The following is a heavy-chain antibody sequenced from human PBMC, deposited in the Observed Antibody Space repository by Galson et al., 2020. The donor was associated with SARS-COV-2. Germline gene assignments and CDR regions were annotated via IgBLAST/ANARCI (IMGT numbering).Heavy chain of an antibody. CDR3: AILGFGGAFEI. D-gene: IGHD3-10*01. Sequence: ASVQVSCRVSGYTLTALSMHWVRQAPGKGLEWMGGFDPEDGETIYAQKFQGRVTMTEDTSTDTAYMELSSLRSEDTAVYYCAILGFGGAFEIWGEGTMVTVSS. CDR1: GYTLTALS. J-gene: IGHJ3*02. V-gene: IGHV1-24*01. CDR2: FDPEDGET.